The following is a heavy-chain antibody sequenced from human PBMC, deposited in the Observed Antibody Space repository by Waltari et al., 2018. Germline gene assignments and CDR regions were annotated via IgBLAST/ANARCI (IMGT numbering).Heavy chain of an antibody. J-gene: IGHJ4*02. V-gene: IGHV3-7*01. D-gene: IGHD4-4*01. CDR3: ARDGGSYSNYALDY. CDR2: IKQDGSEK. Sequence: EVQLVESGGGLVQPGGSLRLSCAASGFTFSSYWMSWVRQAPGKGLEWVANIKQDGSEKYYVDSVKGRYTIPRDNAKNSLYLQMNSLRAEDTAVYYCARDGGSYSNYALDYWGQGTLVTVSS. CDR1: GFTFSSYW.